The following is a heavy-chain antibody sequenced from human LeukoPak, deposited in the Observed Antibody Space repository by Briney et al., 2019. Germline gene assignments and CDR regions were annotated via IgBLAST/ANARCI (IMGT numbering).Heavy chain of an antibody. V-gene: IGHV1-18*01. J-gene: IGHJ6*03. CDR3: ARVRGYYYGSGSYYRDHYYYYMDV. CDR2: ISAYNGNT. CDR1: GYTFTSYG. Sequence: ASVKVSCKASGYTFTSYGISWVRQAPGQGLVWMGWISAYNGNTNYAQKLQGRVTMTTDTSTSTAYMELRSLRSDDTAVYYCARVRGYYYGSGSYYRDHYYYYMDVWGKGTTVTISS. D-gene: IGHD3-10*01.